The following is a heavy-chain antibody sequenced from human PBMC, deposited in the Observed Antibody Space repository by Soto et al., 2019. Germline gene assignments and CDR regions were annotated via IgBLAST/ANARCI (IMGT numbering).Heavy chain of an antibody. CDR2: VSYDGSNK. Sequence: QVQLVESGGGVVQPGRSLRLSCAASGFTFSTYAMHWVRQAPRKGLEWVAVVSYDGSNKYYADSVKGRFTISRDISKNTLYVQMDSPRAEDTAVYYCARNVPIYDFWSGYNVEDYYYGMDVWGQGTMVTVSS. CDR1: GFTFSTYA. V-gene: IGHV3-30-3*01. J-gene: IGHJ6*02. D-gene: IGHD3-3*01. CDR3: ARNVPIYDFWSGYNVEDYYYGMDV.